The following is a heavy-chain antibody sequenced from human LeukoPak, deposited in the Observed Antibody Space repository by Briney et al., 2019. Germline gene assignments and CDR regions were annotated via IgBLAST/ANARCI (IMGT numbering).Heavy chain of an antibody. Sequence: SETLSLTCTVSGGSVSSGSYYWSWIRQPPGKGLEWIGYIYYSGSTNYNPSLKSRVTISVDTSKNQFSLKLSSVTAADTAVYYWARDIRSYGIDYWGQGTLVTVS. CDR2: IYYSGST. J-gene: IGHJ4*02. V-gene: IGHV4-61*01. D-gene: IGHD3-10*01. CDR3: ARDIRSYGIDY. CDR1: GGSVSSGSYY.